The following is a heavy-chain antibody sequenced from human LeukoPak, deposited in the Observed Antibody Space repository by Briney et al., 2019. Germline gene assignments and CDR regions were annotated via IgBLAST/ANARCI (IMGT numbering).Heavy chain of an antibody. CDR2: IKHDGSEK. V-gene: IGHV3-7*01. CDR3: ATDRGWRTSGYYLYYFEY. D-gene: IGHD3-3*01. CDR1: GFTISSYS. J-gene: IGHJ4*02. Sequence: GGSLRLSCVASGFTISSYSMNWVRQAPGKGLEWVASIKHDGSEKYYVDSVRGRFTISRDNTMNSLYLQMSSLRAEDTAVYYCATDRGWRTSGYYLYYFEYWGQGTLVAYSS.